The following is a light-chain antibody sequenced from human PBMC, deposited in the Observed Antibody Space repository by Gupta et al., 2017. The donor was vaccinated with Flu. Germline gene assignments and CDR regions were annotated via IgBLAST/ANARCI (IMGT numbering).Light chain of an antibody. V-gene: IGKV3-20*01. CDR2: RAS. CDR1: QSVSSSY. Sequence: EIVLTQSPGTLSLSPGERATLSCRASQSVSSSYLAWYQQKAGQAPRLLIYRASSRATGIPDRFSGSGSGADFTLTISRLEPEDSAVYYCQQYGSSLFTFGPGTKVDIK. CDR3: QQYGSSLFT. J-gene: IGKJ3*01.